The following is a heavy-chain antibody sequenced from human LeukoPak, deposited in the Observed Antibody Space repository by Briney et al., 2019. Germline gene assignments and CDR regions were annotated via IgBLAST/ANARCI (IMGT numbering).Heavy chain of an antibody. Sequence: SCKVSGYTLTELSMHWVRQAPGKGLEWVAVISYDGSNKHYADSVKGRFTISRDNSKNTLYLQMNSLRAEDTAVYYCAKDHVYGGNSYFDYWGQGTLVTVSS. CDR1: GYTLTELS. V-gene: IGHV3-30*18. J-gene: IGHJ4*02. CDR2: ISYDGSNK. CDR3: AKDHVYGGNSYFDY. D-gene: IGHD4-23*01.